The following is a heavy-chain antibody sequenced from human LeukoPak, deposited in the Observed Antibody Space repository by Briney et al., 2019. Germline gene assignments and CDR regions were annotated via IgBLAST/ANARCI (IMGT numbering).Heavy chain of an antibody. CDR1: GGTFSSYA. D-gene: IGHD4-11*01. V-gene: IGHV1-69*13. J-gene: IGHJ6*02. Sequence: ASVKVSCKASGGTFSSYAISWVRQAPGQGLEWMGGIIPIFGTANYAQKFQGRVTITADESTSTAYMELSSLRSEDTAVYYCARPRTTVTPWDGMDVWGQGTTVTVSS. CDR3: ARPRTTVTPWDGMDV. CDR2: IIPIFGTA.